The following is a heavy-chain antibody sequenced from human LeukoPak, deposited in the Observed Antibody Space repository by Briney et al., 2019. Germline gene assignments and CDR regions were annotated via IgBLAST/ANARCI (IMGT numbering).Heavy chain of an antibody. J-gene: IGHJ6*02. D-gene: IGHD2-2*01. CDR3: AREGPAAMVYYYGMDV. CDR1: GYTFTGYY. V-gene: IGHV1-2*02. CDR2: INPNSGGT. Sequence: GSVKVSCKASGYTFTGYYMHWVRQAPGQGLEWMGWINPNSGGTNYAQKFQGRVTMTRDTSISTAYMELSRLRSDDTAVYYCAREGPAAMVYYYGMDVWGQGTTVTVSS.